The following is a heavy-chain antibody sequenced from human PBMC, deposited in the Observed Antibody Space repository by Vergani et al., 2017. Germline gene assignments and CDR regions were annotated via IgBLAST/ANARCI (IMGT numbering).Heavy chain of an antibody. V-gene: IGHV3-30*03. J-gene: IGHJ1*01. CDR3: ATKSCGTPGCQIGYFRE. CDR1: GFTSSYYG. CDR2: ISYDGTQK. D-gene: IGHD1-1*01. Sequence: QVHLVASGGGVVQPGRSLRLSCVVSGFTSSYYGMHWVRQAPGKGLEWVAVISYDGTQKYYADSVKGRFTISRDNSKSTLYLQMISLRTEDTAVYYCATKSCGTPGCQIGYFREWGQGTLVTVAS.